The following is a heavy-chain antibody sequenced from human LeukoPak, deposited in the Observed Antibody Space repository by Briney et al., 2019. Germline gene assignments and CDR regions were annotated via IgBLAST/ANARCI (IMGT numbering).Heavy chain of an antibody. CDR1: GFIFSNYA. D-gene: IGHD3-16*01. CDR2: ISRSGR. CDR3: ARAPLGDRNYFGY. J-gene: IGHJ4*02. V-gene: IGHV3-23*01. Sequence: PGGSLRLSCAASGFIFSNYAMSWVRQAPGRGLEWVSAISRSGRYYADSVKGRFTISRDNSKNTLYLQMNSLRAEDTAVYYCARAPLGDRNYFGYWGQGTLVTVSS.